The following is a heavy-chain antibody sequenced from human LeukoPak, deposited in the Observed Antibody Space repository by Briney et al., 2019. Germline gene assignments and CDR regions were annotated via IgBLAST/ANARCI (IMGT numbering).Heavy chain of an antibody. Sequence: GRSLSLSCAASGFTFSTGCMNSVRQAPGKRLVSVARLKNDGITTTYADSVKGRFTISRDNAKNTVYLQMDSLRAEDTAVYYCASFGRNGYVYTMDVWGQGTTVTVSS. D-gene: IGHD3-16*01. CDR3: ASFGRNGYVYTMDV. J-gene: IGHJ6*02. V-gene: IGHV3-74*01. CDR1: GFTFSTGC. CDR2: LKNDGITT.